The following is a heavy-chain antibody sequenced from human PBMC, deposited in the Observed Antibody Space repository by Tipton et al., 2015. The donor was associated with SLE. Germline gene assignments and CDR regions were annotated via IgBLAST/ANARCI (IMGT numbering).Heavy chain of an antibody. CDR1: GGSISSHY. Sequence: TLSLTCTVSGGSISSHYWSWIRQPPGKGLEWIGHIYYSGSTNYNPSLKSRVTISVDTSKNQFSLKLSSVTAADTAVYYCARDRSSSWFVDYYYGMDVWGRGTTVTVSS. V-gene: IGHV4-59*11. D-gene: IGHD6-13*01. J-gene: IGHJ6*02. CDR3: ARDRSSSWFVDYYYGMDV. CDR2: IYYSGST.